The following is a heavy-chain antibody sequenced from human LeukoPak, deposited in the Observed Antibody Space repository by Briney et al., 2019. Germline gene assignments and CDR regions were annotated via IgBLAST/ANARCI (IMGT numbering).Heavy chain of an antibody. CDR2: INRSGAT. Sequence: SSETLSLTCAVYGGSFTGYYWSWIRQSPCEGLEWIGEINRSGATNYNPSLKSRVTISVDTSKSQVSLRLRSVTAADTAVFYCARGRFGNPLQLEPRRPFDMWGQGTMVAISS. CDR1: GGSFTGYY. D-gene: IGHD1-1*01. CDR3: ARGRFGNPLQLEPRRPFDM. J-gene: IGHJ3*02. V-gene: IGHV4-34*01.